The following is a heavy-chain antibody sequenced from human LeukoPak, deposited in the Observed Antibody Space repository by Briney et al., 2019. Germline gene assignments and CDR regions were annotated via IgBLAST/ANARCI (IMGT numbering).Heavy chain of an antibody. D-gene: IGHD3-10*01. J-gene: IGHJ4*02. V-gene: IGHV3-21*04. Sequence: GGSLRLSCAASGFTFSSYSLNWVRLAPGKGLEWVSSISSSGSYIYYADSVKGRFTISRDNAKNTLYLQMNGLRAEDTAVYYCAKVRGDYMTRYYFDYWGQGTLVTVSS. CDR1: GFTFSSYS. CDR2: ISSSGSYI. CDR3: AKVRGDYMTRYYFDY.